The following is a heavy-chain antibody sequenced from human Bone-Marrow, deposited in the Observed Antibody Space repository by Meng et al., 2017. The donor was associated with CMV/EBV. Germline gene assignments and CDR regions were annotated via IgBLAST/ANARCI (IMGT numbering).Heavy chain of an antibody. CDR1: GFTFSSYA. V-gene: IGHV3-23*01. CDR2: ISGGGGST. Sequence: GESLKISCTASGFTFSSYALSWVRQAPGKGLDWVSAISGGGGSTYYADSVKGRFTISRDNSKNTLYLQMNSLRAEDTAVYYCAKDLFRDGYNYWGWADYWGQGNLVTVSS. CDR3: AKDLFRDGYNYWGWADY. D-gene: IGHD5-24*01. J-gene: IGHJ4*02.